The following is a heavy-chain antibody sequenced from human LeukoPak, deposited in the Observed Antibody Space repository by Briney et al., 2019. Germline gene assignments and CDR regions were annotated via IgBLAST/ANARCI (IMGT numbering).Heavy chain of an antibody. Sequence: SQTLSLTCPLSGDSLSSNSVTWNWIRQSPSRGLEWLGRTYYRSTLYNDYAVSVRGRITVNPDTSKNQFSLHLNSVTPEDTAVYYCARRLTQYDCFDPWGQGILVTVSS. CDR1: GDSLSSNSVT. V-gene: IGHV6-1*01. J-gene: IGHJ5*02. CDR3: ARRLTQYDCFDP. D-gene: IGHD2-2*01. CDR2: TYYRSTLYN.